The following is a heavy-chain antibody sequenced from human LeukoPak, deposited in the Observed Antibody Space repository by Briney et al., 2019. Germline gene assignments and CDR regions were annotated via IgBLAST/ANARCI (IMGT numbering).Heavy chain of an antibody. Sequence: ASVKVSCKASGGTFSSYAISWVRQAPGQGLEWMGGIIPIFGTANYAQKFQGRVTITADESTSTAYMELSSLRSEDTAVYYCASNTIAAAGSESGYDYWGQGTLVTVSS. CDR1: GGTFSSYA. V-gene: IGHV1-69*13. J-gene: IGHJ4*02. CDR3: ASNTIAAAGSESGYDY. D-gene: IGHD6-13*01. CDR2: IIPIFGTA.